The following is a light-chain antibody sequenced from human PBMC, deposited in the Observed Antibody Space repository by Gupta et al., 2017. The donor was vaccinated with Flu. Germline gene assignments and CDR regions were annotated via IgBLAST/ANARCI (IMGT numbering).Light chain of an antibody. CDR1: QSSSSY. V-gene: IGKV1-39*01. Sequence: DIQMTQSPSSLSASVGDRVTITCRASQSSSSYLNWYQQKPGKAPKLLIYAASSLQSGVPSRLSGSGSGTDFTLTISSLQPEDVATYYCQHSYSTPLTFGGGTKVEIK. J-gene: IGKJ4*01. CDR2: AAS. CDR3: QHSYSTPLT.